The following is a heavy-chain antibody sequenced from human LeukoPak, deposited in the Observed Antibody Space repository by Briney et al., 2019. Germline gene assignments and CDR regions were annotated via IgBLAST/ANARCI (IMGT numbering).Heavy chain of an antibody. V-gene: IGHV1-46*01. J-gene: IGHJ4*02. CDR1: GYTFTAYY. CDR2: IRPGDNRM. CDR3: VREKSGGTYDY. D-gene: IGHD3-16*01. Sequence: GASVKVSFKASGYTFTAYYIQWVRQAPGQGPEWMGTIRPGDNRMSCSQKFQGRVTMTRDMSTTTGYMELSSLRSEDPAVYYCVREKSGGTYDYWGQGTLVTVSS.